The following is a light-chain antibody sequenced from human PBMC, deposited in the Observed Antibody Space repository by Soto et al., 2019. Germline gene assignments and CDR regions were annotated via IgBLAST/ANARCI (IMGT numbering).Light chain of an antibody. Sequence: DIQMTQSPSTLSASVGDRVTITCRASQSISSWVAWYQQKPGKAPKLLIYKASSLGSGVPSRFSGRGSGTEFTLTISSLQPDDFATYYCQQYNRSPWTCGQGTKEEIK. J-gene: IGKJ1*01. CDR2: KAS. CDR3: QQYNRSPWT. V-gene: IGKV1-5*03. CDR1: QSISSW.